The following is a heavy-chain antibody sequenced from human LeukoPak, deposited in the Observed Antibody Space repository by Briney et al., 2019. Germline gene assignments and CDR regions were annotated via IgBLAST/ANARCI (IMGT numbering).Heavy chain of an antibody. CDR1: GGSISSSSYY. CDR3: ARVRSPYITGTTIIDY. Sequence: PSETLSLTCTVSGGSISSSSYYWGWIRQPPGKGLEWIGEIYHSGSTNYNPSLKSRVTISVDKSKNQFSLKLSSVTAADTAVYYCARVRSPYITGTTIIDYWGQGTLVTVSS. D-gene: IGHD1-20*01. J-gene: IGHJ4*02. CDR2: IYHSGST. V-gene: IGHV4-39*07.